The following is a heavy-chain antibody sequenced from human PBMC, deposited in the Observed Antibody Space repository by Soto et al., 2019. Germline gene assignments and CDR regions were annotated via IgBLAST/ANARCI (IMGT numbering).Heavy chain of an antibody. CDR1: GFSFSTYN. D-gene: IGHD2-15*01. V-gene: IGHV3-48*02. CDR3: ARDRCYDGTCYSASDS. Sequence: VGSLRLSCAASGFSFSTYNMDWVRQAPGKRPEWIAYISTTSFTIYYADSVKGRFTISRDNDRNSLYLEVNSLRDEDTAVYYCARDRCYDGTCYSASDSWGQGTLVTVSS. CDR2: ISTTSFTI. J-gene: IGHJ5*01.